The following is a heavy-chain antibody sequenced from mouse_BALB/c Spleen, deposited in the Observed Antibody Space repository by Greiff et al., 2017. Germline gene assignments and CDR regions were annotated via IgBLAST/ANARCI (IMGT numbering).Heavy chain of an antibody. D-gene: IGHD2-3*01. J-gene: IGHJ4*01. CDR1: GFTFSSFG. CDR3: ARYDGYSMDY. V-gene: IGHV5-17*02. CDR2: ISSGSSTI. Sequence: EVKVEESGGGLVQPGGSRKLSCAASGFTFSSFGMHWVRQAPEKGLEWVAYISSGSSTIYYADTVKGRFTISRDNPKNTLFLQMTSLRSEDTAMYYCARYDGYSMDYWGQGTSVTVSS.